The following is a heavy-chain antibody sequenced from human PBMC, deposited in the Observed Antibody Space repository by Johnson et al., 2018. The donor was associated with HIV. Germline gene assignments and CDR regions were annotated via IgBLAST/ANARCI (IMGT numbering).Heavy chain of an antibody. Sequence: VQLVESGGGLVQPGRSLRLSCAASGFTFDDYAMHWVRQAPGKGLEWVSGISWNSGSIGYADSVKGRFTISRGNAKNSLYLQMNSLRAEDTALYYCAKDIRSGSGYYNDAFDVWGQWTMVTVSP. CDR1: GFTFDDYA. D-gene: IGHD3-3*01. CDR2: ISWNSGSI. V-gene: IGHV3-9*01. CDR3: AKDIRSGSGYYNDAFDV. J-gene: IGHJ3*01.